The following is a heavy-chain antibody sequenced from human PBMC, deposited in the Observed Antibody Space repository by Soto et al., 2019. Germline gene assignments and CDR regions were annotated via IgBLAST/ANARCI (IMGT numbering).Heavy chain of an antibody. CDR3: AREAGGEYCSSTSCYTAAFDI. CDR2: IKQDERGK. V-gene: IGHV3-7*01. CDR1: GFTFIRYW. Sequence: EVQLVESGGGLVQPGGPLGFSCAASGFTFIRYWSGWFRQAPGKGLEGMANIKQDERGKYNVDSVRRRFTITRDTAKNSLYLQMNSLRAEDTAVYYCAREAGGEYCSSTSCYTAAFDIWGQGTMVTVSS. J-gene: IGHJ3*02. D-gene: IGHD2-2*02.